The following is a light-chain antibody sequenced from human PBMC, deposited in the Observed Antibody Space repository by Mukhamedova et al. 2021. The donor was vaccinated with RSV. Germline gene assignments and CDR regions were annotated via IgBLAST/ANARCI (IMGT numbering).Light chain of an antibody. CDR1: KH. Sequence: KHAYWYQKKSGQAPVMLIYGDYKRPSGIPERFSGSSSGTVATLTLSGAQVEDEGDYYCFSTDRSGKERVFGGGTKLTVL. CDR2: GDY. J-gene: IGLJ3*02. V-gene: IGLV3-10*01. CDR3: FSTDRSGKERV.